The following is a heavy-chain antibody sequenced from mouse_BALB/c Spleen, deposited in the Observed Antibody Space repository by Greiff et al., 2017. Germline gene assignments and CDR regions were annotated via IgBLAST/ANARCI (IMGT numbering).Heavy chain of an antibody. D-gene: IGHD1-1*01. CDR3: AVLYCGSSYGAY. V-gene: IGHV14-1*02. J-gene: IGHJ3*01. Sequence: VQLQQSGAELVRPGALVKLSCKASGFNIKDYYMHWVKQRPEQGLEWIGWIDPENGNTIYDPKFQGKASITADTSSNTAYLQLSSLTSEDTAVYYCAVLYCGSSYGAYWGQGTLVTVSA. CDR1: GFNIKDYY. CDR2: IDPENGNT.